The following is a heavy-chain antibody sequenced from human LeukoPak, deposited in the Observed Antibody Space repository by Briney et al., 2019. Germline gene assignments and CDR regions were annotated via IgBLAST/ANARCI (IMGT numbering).Heavy chain of an antibody. CDR1: GFTFSSYS. CDR3: ARGRYGSGASDHDY. D-gene: IGHD3-10*01. J-gene: IGHJ4*02. CDR2: ISSSSSYI. Sequence: GGSLRLSCAASGFTFSSYSMNWVRQAPGEGLEWVSSISSSSSYIYYADSVKGRYTISRDNAKNSLYLQMNSLRAEDTAVYYCARGRYGSGASDHDYWGQGTLVTVSS. V-gene: IGHV3-21*01.